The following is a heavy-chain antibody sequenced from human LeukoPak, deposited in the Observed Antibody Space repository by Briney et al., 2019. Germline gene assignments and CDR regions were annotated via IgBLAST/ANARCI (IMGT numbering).Heavy chain of an antibody. CDR3: ATFGRAGVDDY. J-gene: IGHJ4*02. V-gene: IGHV3-23*01. Sequence: GGSLRLSCAASGFTFSSYAMSWVRQAPGKGLEWVSAISGSGGSTYYADSVKGRFTISRDNSKKTLYLQMNSLRAEDTAVYYCATFGRAGVDDYWGQGTLVTVSS. CDR1: GFTFSSYA. D-gene: IGHD3-10*01. CDR2: ISGSGGST.